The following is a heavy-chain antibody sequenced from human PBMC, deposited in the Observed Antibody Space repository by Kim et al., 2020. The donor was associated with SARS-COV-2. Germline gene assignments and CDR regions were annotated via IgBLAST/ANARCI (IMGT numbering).Heavy chain of an antibody. D-gene: IGHD2-2*01. Sequence: KRRFTISRDNAKNSLYLQMNSLRAEDTAVYYCAREMWGYCSSTSCPYFDYWGQGTLVTVSS. J-gene: IGHJ4*02. CDR3: AREMWGYCSSTSCPYFDY. V-gene: IGHV3-11*06.